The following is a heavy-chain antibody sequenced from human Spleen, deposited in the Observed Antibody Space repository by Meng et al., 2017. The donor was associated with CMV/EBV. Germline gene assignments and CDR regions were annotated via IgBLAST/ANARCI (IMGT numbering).Heavy chain of an antibody. D-gene: IGHD2-2*01. V-gene: IGHV4-39*07. J-gene: IGHJ4*02. Sequence: SETLSLTCTVSGGSISNSDYYWGWIRQPPGKGLEWIGSIYYSGSTYYKPSLKSRVTMSVDTSKNQFSLKLSSVTAADTAVYYCARDLLYCSSTSCSSGGGWGYWGQGTLVTVSS. CDR1: GGSISNSDYY. CDR3: ARDLLYCSSTSCSSGGGWGY. CDR2: IYYSGST.